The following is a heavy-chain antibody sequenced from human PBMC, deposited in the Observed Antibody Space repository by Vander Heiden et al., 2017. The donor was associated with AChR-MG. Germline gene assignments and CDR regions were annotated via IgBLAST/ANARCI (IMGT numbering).Heavy chain of an antibody. CDR3: VRLNSTTSYYYYYSGFDV. J-gene: IGHJ6*02. Sequence: LQLQESGPGLVKPSETLSLTCTVPGGSISGSTYYWGWIRQPPGKGLEWIGSFYFGGGTYYKPSLKTRLTMPVDTAKNQFSLRLRSVTAADTAVYYCVRLNSTTSYYYYYSGFDVWGPGTTVTVS. CDR2: FYFGGGT. D-gene: IGHD2-2*01. V-gene: IGHV4-39*01. CDR1: GGSISGSTYY.